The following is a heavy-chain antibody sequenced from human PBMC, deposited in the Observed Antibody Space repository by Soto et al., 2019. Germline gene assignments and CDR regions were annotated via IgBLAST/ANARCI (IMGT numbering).Heavy chain of an antibody. D-gene: IGHD3-3*01. CDR3: AKDLRRFLEWLLSPIDY. Sequence: LRLCCAASGFTFSSYGMHWVRQAPGKGLEWVAVISYDGSNKYYADSVKGRFTISRDNSKNTLYLQMNSLRAEDTAVYYCAKDLRRFLEWLLSPIDYWGQGTLVTVSS. V-gene: IGHV3-30*18. J-gene: IGHJ4*02. CDR1: GFTFSSYG. CDR2: ISYDGSNK.